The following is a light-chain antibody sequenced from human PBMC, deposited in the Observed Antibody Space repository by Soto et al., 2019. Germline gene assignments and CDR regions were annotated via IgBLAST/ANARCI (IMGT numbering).Light chain of an antibody. Sequence: DIQMTQSPSSLSASVGDRVTITCRASESINRHLNWYQQKPGKAPKLLIYAASSLQNGVPSRFSGSGSGTDFTLTISTLQPEDCATYYCQQSYSTLSITFGQGTRLEIK. CDR2: AAS. CDR3: QQSYSTLSIT. J-gene: IGKJ5*01. V-gene: IGKV1-39*01. CDR1: ESINRH.